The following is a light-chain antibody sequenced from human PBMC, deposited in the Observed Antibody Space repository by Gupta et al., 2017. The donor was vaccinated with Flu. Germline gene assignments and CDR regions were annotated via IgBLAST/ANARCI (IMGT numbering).Light chain of an antibody. CDR3: CSYAGGPWV. V-gene: IGLV2-23*01. CDR2: EGS. Sequence: QSALTQPAPASGSPGQSVTIPCTGTSSYVGNYMLVSWFQQQTGTAPKLIIYEGSVRPSGVSNRFSGSKSGNTASLTISGLQTDDEADYYCCSYAGGPWVFGGGTKVTVL. CDR1: SSYVGNYML. J-gene: IGLJ3*02.